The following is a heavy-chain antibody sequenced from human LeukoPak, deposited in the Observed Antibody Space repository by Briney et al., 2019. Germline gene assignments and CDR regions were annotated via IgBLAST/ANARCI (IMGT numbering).Heavy chain of an antibody. V-gene: IGHV3-21*01. Sequence: GGSLRLSCAASGFTFSSYSMNWVRQAPGKGLEWVSSISSSSSYIYYADSAKGRFTISRDNAKNSLYLQMNSLRAEDTAVYYCARVVPAANIDYWGQGTLVTVSS. D-gene: IGHD2-2*01. CDR3: ARVVPAANIDY. CDR2: ISSSSSYI. J-gene: IGHJ4*02. CDR1: GFTFSSYS.